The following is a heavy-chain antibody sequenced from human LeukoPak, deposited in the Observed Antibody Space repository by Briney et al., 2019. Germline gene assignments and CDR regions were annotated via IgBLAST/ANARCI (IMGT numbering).Heavy chain of an antibody. J-gene: IGHJ4*02. V-gene: IGHV2-5*02. D-gene: IGHD2-15*01. CDR3: AHSKTGLLILYYFDY. CDR2: IYWDVDK. Sequence: SGPTLVNPTQTLTLTCTFSGFSLSTSGGAVGWIRQPPGKALEWLALIYWDVDKRYNSSLKSRLTVTKDTSKNQVVLTMTSMDPVGTATYYCAHSKTGLLILYYFDYWGQGTLVTVSS. CDR1: GFSLSTSGGA.